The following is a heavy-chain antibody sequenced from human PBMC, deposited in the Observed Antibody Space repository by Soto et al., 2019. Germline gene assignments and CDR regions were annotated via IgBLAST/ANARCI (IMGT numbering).Heavy chain of an antibody. CDR3: ARDLPGYCTTTDCYSYFDY. V-gene: IGHV3-7*03. CDR1: GFTLTSYS. Sequence: AGSLRLACAVSGFTLTSYSMSWVRQAPGEGLEWVANIQQDGSRKYYVDSVKGRFTITRDNAKNSLYLQMNSLRAEDTAVYYCARDLPGYCTTTDCYSYFDYWGQGTLVTVSS. CDR2: IQQDGSRK. D-gene: IGHD2-2*02. J-gene: IGHJ4*02.